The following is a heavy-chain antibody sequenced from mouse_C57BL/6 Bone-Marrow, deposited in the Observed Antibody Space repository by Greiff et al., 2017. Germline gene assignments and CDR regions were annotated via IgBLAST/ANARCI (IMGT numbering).Heavy chain of an antibody. CDR1: GYTFNSYW. D-gene: IGHD1-1*01. CDR2: IDPSDSYT. V-gene: IGHV1-69*01. J-gene: IGHJ2*01. Sequence: QVQLQQPGAELVMPGASVKLSCKASGYTFNSYWMHWVKQRPGQGLEWIGEIDPSDSYTKYNQKFKGKSTLTVDKSSSTAYMQLSSLTSEDSAVYYCARYGDGSPFDYWGQGTTLTVSS. CDR3: ARYGDGSPFDY.